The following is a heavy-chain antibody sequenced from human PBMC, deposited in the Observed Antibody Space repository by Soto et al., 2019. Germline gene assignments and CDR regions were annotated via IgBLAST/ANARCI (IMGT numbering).Heavy chain of an antibody. Sequence: QVQLVQSGAEVKKPGASVKVSCKASGYTFTGYYMHWVRQAPGQGLEWMGWINPNSGGTNYAQKFKGRVTMNRDTSMSTDYMEVSRLRSDDTAEYYCARDSGWVRWFDPWGQGKLVTVS. J-gene: IGHJ5*02. CDR1: GYTFTGYY. CDR2: INPNSGGT. V-gene: IGHV1-2*02. CDR3: ARDSGWVRWFDP. D-gene: IGHD1-26*01.